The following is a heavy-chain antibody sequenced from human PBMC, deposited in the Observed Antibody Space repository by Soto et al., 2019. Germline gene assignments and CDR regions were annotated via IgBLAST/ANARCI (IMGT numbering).Heavy chain of an antibody. V-gene: IGHV2-70*01. CDR1: GFSLSTSGMC. D-gene: IGHD2-2*01. CDR2: IDWDDDK. CDR3: ARIRWGRGGIPAAPFDY. Sequence: GPTLVNPTQTLTLTCTFSGFSLSTSGMCVSLIRQPPGKALEWLALIDWDDDKYYSTSLKTRLTISKDTSKNQVVLTMTNMDPVDTATYYCARIRWGRGGIPAAPFDYWGQGXLVTVSS. J-gene: IGHJ4*02.